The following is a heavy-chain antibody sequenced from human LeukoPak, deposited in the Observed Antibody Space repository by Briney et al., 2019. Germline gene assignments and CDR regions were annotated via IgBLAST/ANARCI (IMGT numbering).Heavy chain of an antibody. CDR2: IYNAGTT. Sequence: SETLSLTCTVSGGSINTYYWGWIRQPPGKGLEWIGCIYNAGTTNYNPSLKSRVTISADTSKNQFSLKLSSVTAADTAVYYCASTNFLLGYHYYGMDVWGPGTTVTVS. V-gene: IGHV4-59*08. J-gene: IGHJ6*02. CDR3: ASTNFLLGYHYYGMDV. D-gene: IGHD2/OR15-2a*01. CDR1: GGSINTYY.